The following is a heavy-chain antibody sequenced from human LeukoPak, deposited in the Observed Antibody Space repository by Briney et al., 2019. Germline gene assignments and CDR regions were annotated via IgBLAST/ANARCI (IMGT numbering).Heavy chain of an antibody. V-gene: IGHV4-39*01. CDR2: IYYSGST. CDR3: ARQEGYFDWLVDY. J-gene: IGHJ4*02. CDR1: GGSISSSSYY. D-gene: IGHD3-9*01. Sequence: PSETLSLTCTVSGGSISSSSYYWGWIRQPPGKGLEWIGSIYYSGSTYYNPSLKSRVTISVDTSKNQFSLKLSSVTAADTAVYYCARQEGYFDWLVDYWGQGTLVTVSS.